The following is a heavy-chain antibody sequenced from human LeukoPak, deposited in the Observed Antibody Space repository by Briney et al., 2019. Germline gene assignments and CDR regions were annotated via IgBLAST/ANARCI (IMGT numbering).Heavy chain of an antibody. CDR3: ARIIAATGTDAFDI. Sequence: GRSLRLSCAASGFTFSSYGMHWVRQAPGKGLEWVAVISYDGSNKYYADSVKGRFTISRDNAKNSLYLQMNSLRAEDTAVYYCARIIAATGTDAFDIWGQGTMVTVSS. D-gene: IGHD6-13*01. V-gene: IGHV3-30*03. J-gene: IGHJ3*02. CDR1: GFTFSSYG. CDR2: ISYDGSNK.